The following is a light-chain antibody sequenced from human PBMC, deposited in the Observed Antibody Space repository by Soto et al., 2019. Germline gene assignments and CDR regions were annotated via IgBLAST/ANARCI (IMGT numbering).Light chain of an antibody. CDR3: QQYGSSPPTLT. Sequence: EIVLTQSPGTLSLSPGERATLSCRASQSVGSTFLAWYQQKPGQAPRLLIYDASSRATGIPDRFRGSGSGTDFSLIISRLEPEDFAVYYCQQYGSSPPTLTFGGGTKVEIK. J-gene: IGKJ4*01. CDR2: DAS. V-gene: IGKV3-20*01. CDR1: QSVGSTF.